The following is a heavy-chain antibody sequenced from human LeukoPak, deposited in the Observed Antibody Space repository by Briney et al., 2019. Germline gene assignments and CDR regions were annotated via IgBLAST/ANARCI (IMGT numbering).Heavy chain of an antibody. V-gene: IGHV4-59*01. CDR3: ARDPPGKGALDF. Sequence: PSETLSLTCTVSGCSLDSFYWSWIRQPPGKGLEYIGYIYYSGTTNYDPSLKGRVTISVDMSKNQFSLKLISVTAADTAVYYCARDPPGKGALDFWGQGTLVTVSS. D-gene: IGHD3-16*01. CDR1: GCSLDSFY. J-gene: IGHJ4*02. CDR2: IYYSGTT.